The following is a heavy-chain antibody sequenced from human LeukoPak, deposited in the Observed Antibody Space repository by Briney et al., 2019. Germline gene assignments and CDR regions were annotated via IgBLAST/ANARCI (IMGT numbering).Heavy chain of an antibody. CDR3: ARADSSGYYFDAFDI. CDR2: INPSGGSI. CDR1: GDTFSSYY. V-gene: IGHV1-46*01. J-gene: IGHJ3*02. Sequence: ASVKVSCKASGDTFSSYYMHWVRQAPGQGLEWMGIINPSGGSITYAQMFQGRVTMTGDMSTSTAYMELRSLRSDDTAVYYCARADSSGYYFDAFDIWGQGTMVTVSS. D-gene: IGHD3-22*01.